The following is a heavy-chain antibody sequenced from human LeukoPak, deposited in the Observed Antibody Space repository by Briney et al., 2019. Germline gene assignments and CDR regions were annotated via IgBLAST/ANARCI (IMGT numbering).Heavy chain of an antibody. D-gene: IGHD1-26*01. CDR3: AKYSGSYFDY. CDR2: ISYDGSNK. V-gene: IGHV3-30*18. J-gene: IGHJ4*02. Sequence: PGRSLRLSCAASGFTFSSYGMHWVRQAPGKGLEWVAVISYDGSNKYYADSVKGRFTISRDNSKNTLYLQMNSLRAEDTAVYYCAKYSGSYFDYWGQGTPVTVSS. CDR1: GFTFSSYG.